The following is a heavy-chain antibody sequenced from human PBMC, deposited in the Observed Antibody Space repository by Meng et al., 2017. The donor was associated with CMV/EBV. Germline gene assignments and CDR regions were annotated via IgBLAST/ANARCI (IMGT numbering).Heavy chain of an antibody. D-gene: IGHD6-6*01. CDR1: GFTFSSDA. CDR2: ISGSGGST. V-gene: IGHV3-23*01. J-gene: IGHJ4*02. Sequence: GGSLRLSCAAPGFTFSSDAMSWVRQAPGKGLEWVSAISGSGGSTYYADSVKGRFTISRDNSKNTLYLQMNSLRAEDTAVYYCAKDPSFEYSSSFDYWGQGTRVTVSS. CDR3: AKDPSFEYSSSFDY.